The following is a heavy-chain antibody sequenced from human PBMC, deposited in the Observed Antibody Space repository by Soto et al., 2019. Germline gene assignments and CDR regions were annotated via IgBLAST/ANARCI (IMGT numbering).Heavy chain of an antibody. D-gene: IGHD1-26*01. CDR2: ISYDGGSK. V-gene: IGHV3-30-3*01. CDR3: ARDTGSWNFDY. J-gene: IGHJ4*02. CDR1: GLTLSKYA. Sequence: GGSLRLSWAASGLTLSKYAMNGVRQAPGKGLEWVAVISYDGGSKYYADSVKGRFTISRDNSKNTLSLQMNSLRVDDTALYYCARDTGSWNFDYWGQGTQVTVSS.